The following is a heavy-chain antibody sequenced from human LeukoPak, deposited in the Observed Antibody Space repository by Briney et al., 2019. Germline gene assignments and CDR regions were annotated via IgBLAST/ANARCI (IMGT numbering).Heavy chain of an antibody. V-gene: IGHV4-59*12. CDR3: ARDGGWYPYYFDY. J-gene: IGHJ4*02. CDR1: GGSISSYY. D-gene: IGHD6-19*01. Sequence: SETLSLTCTVSGGSISSYYWSWIRQPPGKGLEWIGYIYYSGSTNNNPSLKSRVTISVDTSKNQFSLKLSSVTAADTAVYYCARDGGWYPYYFDYWGQGTLVTVSS. CDR2: IYYSGST.